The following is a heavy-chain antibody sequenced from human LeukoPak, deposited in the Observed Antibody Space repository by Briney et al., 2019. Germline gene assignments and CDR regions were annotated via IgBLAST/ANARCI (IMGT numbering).Heavy chain of an antibody. CDR3: ARIGYCSGGSCYWVYFDY. J-gene: IGHJ4*02. Sequence: PGRSLRLSCAAYGFTFSSYGMHWVRQAPGKGLEWVAVIWYDGSNTYYADSVKGRFTISRDNSKNTLYLQMNSLRAEDTAVYYCARIGYCSGGSCYWVYFDYWGQGTLVTVSS. D-gene: IGHD2-15*01. V-gene: IGHV3-33*01. CDR1: GFTFSSYG. CDR2: IWYDGSNT.